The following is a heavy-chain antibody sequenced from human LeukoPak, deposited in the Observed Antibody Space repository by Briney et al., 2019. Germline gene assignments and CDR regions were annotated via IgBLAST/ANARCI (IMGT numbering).Heavy chain of an antibody. D-gene: IGHD6-19*01. J-gene: IGHJ3*02. Sequence: GRSLRLSCAASGFTFSSYAMHWVRQAPGKGLEWVAVISYDGSNKYYADSVKGRFTISRDNSKNTLYLQMNSLRAEDTAVYYCARAYSSGTFDIWGQGTMVTVSS. CDR2: ISYDGSNK. V-gene: IGHV3-30*04. CDR1: GFTFSSYA. CDR3: ARAYSSGTFDI.